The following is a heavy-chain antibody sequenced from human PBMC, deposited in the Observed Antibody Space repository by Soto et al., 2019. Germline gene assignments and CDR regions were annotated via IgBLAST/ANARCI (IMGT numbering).Heavy chain of an antibody. V-gene: IGHV3-15*01. CDR1: GFTFSNAW. D-gene: IGHD2-15*01. Sequence: GGSLRLSCAASGFTFSNAWMSWVRQAPGKGLEWVGRIKSKTDGGTTDYAAPVKGRFTISRDDSKNTLYLQMNSLKTEDTAVYYCTTVDCSGGSCYSSGWYFDYWGQGTLVTVSS. CDR3: TTVDCSGGSCYSSGWYFDY. J-gene: IGHJ4*02. CDR2: IKSKTDGGTT.